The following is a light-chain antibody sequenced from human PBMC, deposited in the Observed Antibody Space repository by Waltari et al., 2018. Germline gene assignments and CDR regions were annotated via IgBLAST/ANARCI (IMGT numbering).Light chain of an antibody. CDR1: QSVGSS. CDR2: YAS. V-gene: IGKV6-21*01. CDR3: HQSRSLPET. J-gene: IGKJ2*01. Sequence: EVVLTQSPDFQSVTPKEKVTITCRASQSVGSSLHWYQQKPDQSPKLPIKYASHSFAGVPSRFSGSGSGTYFTLTINSLEAEDAATYYCHQSRSLPETFGQGTRLEIK.